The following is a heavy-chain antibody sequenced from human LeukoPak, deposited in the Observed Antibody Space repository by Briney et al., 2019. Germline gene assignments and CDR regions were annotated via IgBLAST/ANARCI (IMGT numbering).Heavy chain of an antibody. V-gene: IGHV3-74*03. CDR3: ARGYGDYVACFDY. D-gene: IGHD4-17*01. CDR1: GFTFSSYW. Sequence: GGSLRLSCAGSGFTFSSYWMHWVRQAPAKGLVWVSRIHGDGTNTKYANSVKGRFTISRDNAKNTLYLQMNSLRAEDTAVYYCARGYGDYVACFDYWGQGTLVTVSS. J-gene: IGHJ4*02. CDR2: IHGDGTNT.